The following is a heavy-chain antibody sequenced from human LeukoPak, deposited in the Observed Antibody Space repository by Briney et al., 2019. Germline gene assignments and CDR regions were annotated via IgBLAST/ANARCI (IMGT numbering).Heavy chain of an antibody. CDR3: ARRIAAAGTYY. CDR1: GFTFRSYA. D-gene: IGHD6-13*01. J-gene: IGHJ4*02. CDR2: VTGGGGTT. V-gene: IGHV3-23*01. Sequence: GGSLRLSCAASGFTFRSYAMSWVRQAPGKGLEWVSTVTGGGGTTYYADSVKGRFAISGDNSKNTVYLQMNSLRAEDTAVYYCARRIAAAGTYYWGQGTLVTVSS.